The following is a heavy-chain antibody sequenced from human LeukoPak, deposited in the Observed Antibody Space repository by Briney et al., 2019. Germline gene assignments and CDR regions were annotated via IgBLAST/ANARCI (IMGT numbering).Heavy chain of an antibody. D-gene: IGHD6-13*01. CDR3: ARDDSSWSSSLGYYYYGMDV. J-gene: IGHJ6*04. CDR1: GFIFSSYS. CDR2: ISSSSRYI. Sequence: PGGPLRLSCAASGFIFSSYSMNWVRQATGEGLEGVSSISSSSRYIYYADSVKGRFTISRHNAKNSLYLQMNSLSAEVTAVYYCARDDSSWSSSLGYYYYGMDVWGKGTTVTVSS. V-gene: IGHV3-21*01.